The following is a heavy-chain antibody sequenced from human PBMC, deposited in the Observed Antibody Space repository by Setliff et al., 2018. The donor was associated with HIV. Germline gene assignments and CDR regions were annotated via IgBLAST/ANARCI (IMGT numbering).Heavy chain of an antibody. CDR1: GYPFASYG. D-gene: IGHD3-3*01. V-gene: IGHV1-18*01. Sequence: ASVKVSCKASGYPFASYGICWVRQAPGHGLEWMGYISPYNGDAYYAEKFQGRVTMTTDTSTTAVSMELTNLRSDDTAVYFCARMQAYYNFWRSTYYFDYWGQGTPVTVSS. CDR3: ARMQAYYNFWRSTYYFDY. J-gene: IGHJ4*02. CDR2: ISPYNGDA.